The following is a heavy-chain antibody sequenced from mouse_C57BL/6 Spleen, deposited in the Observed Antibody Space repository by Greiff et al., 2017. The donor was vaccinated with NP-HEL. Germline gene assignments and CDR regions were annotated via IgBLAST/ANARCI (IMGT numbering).Heavy chain of an antibody. CDR3: TGQAPFIYYDYDQRDYFDY. D-gene: IGHD2-4*01. Sequence: EVQLVESGGGLVQPGGSMKLSCVASGFTFSNYWMNWVRQSPEKGLEWVAQIRLKSDNYATHYAESVKGRFTISRDDSKSSVYLQMNNLRAEDTGIYYCTGQAPFIYYDYDQRDYFDYWGQGTTLTVSS. V-gene: IGHV6-3*01. J-gene: IGHJ2*01. CDR1: GFTFSNYW. CDR2: IRLKSDNYAT.